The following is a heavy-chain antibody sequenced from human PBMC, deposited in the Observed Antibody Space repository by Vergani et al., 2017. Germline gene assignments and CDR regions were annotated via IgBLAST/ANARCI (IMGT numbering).Heavy chain of an antibody. J-gene: IGHJ4*02. Sequence: QVQLVQSGAEVKKPGASAKVSCKASGYTFTDYFMHRVRQAPGQGLEWMGWINPNSGGTNYAQKFQGRVTMTRDTSISTAYMELSNLRSDDTAVYYCARVGTSSNRDYFDYWGQGTLVTVSS. D-gene: IGHD2-2*01. CDR2: INPNSGGT. CDR3: ARVGTSSNRDYFDY. V-gene: IGHV1-2*02. CDR1: GYTFTDYF.